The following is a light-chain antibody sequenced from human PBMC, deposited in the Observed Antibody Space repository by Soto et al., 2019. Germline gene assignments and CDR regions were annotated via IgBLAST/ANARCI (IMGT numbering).Light chain of an antibody. CDR1: QSFSNY. Sequence: DIQMTQSPSSLSPSVGDRVTITCRTSQSFSNYLSWYQHKPGKAPKLLIYSASVLQSGVPSRFSGSGSVTDFTLTISRLQPEDSATYYCQQTYTIPWTFGQGTKVEIK. CDR3: QQTYTIPWT. CDR2: SAS. V-gene: IGKV1-39*01. J-gene: IGKJ1*01.